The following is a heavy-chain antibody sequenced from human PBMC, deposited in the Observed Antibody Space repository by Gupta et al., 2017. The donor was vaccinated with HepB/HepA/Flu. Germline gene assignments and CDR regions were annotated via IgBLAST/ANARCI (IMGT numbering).Heavy chain of an antibody. J-gene: IGHJ6*04. Sequence: VHLVQSGVGVRKPGSSVKVSCKASGCPVTHYAVTWVRQAPGQGLEWMGGIIPTFNTANNAQKNQNRGRISADRRANIVYMAVTGLKSEDTAVDYGTEGPDGGGVLAARLPARLDGWGTGTTVIVSA. D-gene: IGHD2-15*01. V-gene: IGHV1-69*06. CDR3: TEGPDGGGVLAARLPARLDG. CDR1: GCPVTHYA. CDR2: IIPTFNTA.